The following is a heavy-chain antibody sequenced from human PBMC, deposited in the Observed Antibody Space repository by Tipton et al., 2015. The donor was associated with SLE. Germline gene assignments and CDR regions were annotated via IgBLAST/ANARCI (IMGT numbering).Heavy chain of an antibody. J-gene: IGHJ4*02. D-gene: IGHD5-12*01. CDR3: ARGGVGGYDYFDY. CDR1: GGSISSGGYY. Sequence: TLSLTCSVSGGSISSGGYYWSWIRQYPGKGLEWIGHINYGGSTYYKPSLKSRLTISVDTSKNQFSLKLSSVTAADTAVYFCARGGVGGYDYFDYWGQGTLVTVSS. V-gene: IGHV4-31*03. CDR2: INYGGST.